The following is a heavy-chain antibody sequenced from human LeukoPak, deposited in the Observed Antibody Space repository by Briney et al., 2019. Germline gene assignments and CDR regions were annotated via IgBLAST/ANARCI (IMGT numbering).Heavy chain of an antibody. CDR3: ARMEETEYYYDSSGYEDY. D-gene: IGHD3-22*01. V-gene: IGHV3-48*04. CDR1: GFTFSSYS. Sequence: GGSLRLSCAASGFTFSSYSMNWVRQAPGKGLEWVSYISSSSSTIYYADSVKGRFTISRDNAKNSLYLQMNSLRAEDTAVYYCARMEETEYYYDSSGYEDYWGQGTLVTVSS. CDR2: ISSSSSTI. J-gene: IGHJ4*02.